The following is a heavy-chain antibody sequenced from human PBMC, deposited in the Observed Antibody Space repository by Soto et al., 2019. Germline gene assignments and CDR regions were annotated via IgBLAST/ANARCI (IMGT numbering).Heavy chain of an antibody. CDR1: GFTVSSNY. J-gene: IGHJ3*02. V-gene: IGHV3-66*01. CDR2: IYSGGST. CDR3: ARSGLGYCGGDCLDAFDI. Sequence: HPGGSLRLSCAASGFTVSSNYMSWVRQAPGKGLEWVSVIYSGGSTYYADSVKGRFTISRDNSKNTLYLQMNSLRAEDTAVYYCARSGLGYCGGDCLDAFDIWGQGTMVTVSS. D-gene: IGHD2-21*01.